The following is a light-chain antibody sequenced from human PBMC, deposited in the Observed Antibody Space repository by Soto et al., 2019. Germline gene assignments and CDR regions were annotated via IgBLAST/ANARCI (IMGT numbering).Light chain of an antibody. CDR2: EAS. CDR3: QQYSTYPYA. J-gene: IGKJ1*01. Sequence: DIQMTQSPSTLSASVGDRVTITCRASQSTSTWLAWYQQRPGKTPKLLISEASKLESGVPSRFSGSGSGTAFTLTSSSLQPDDFATYYCQQYSTYPYACGQGTKVDIK. CDR1: QSTSTW. V-gene: IGKV1-5*03.